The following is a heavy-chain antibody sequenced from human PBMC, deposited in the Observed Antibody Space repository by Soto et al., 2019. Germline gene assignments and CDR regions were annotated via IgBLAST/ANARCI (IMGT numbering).Heavy chain of an antibody. V-gene: IGHV4-59*08. CDR2: IYYTGST. CDR1: GGSISSYY. Sequence: PSETLSLTCTVSGGSISSYYWSWIRQPPGKGLEWIGYIYYTGSTNYNPSLKSRVTISVDTSKNQFSLKLSSVTAAETAVYYCARYDNSGSHGVDIWGQGTMVTVSS. CDR3: ARYDNSGSHGVDI. D-gene: IGHD3-22*01. J-gene: IGHJ3*02.